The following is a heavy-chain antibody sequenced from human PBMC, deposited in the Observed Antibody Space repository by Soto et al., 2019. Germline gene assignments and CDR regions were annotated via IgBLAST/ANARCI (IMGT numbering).Heavy chain of an antibody. J-gene: IGHJ5*01. CDR1: GGSISDDSY. D-gene: IGHD2-2*01. CDR3: ARDEYQLLSSVSWFDS. CDR2: IYHTGNA. Sequence: SETLSLTCTVSGGSISDDSYWSWIRQTPGKGLEWIGYIYHTGNAYYNPSLRSRVSISVDKSKSQFSLKLISVTAADTAVYFCARDEYQLLSSVSWFDSWGQGTLVTVSS. V-gene: IGHV4-30-4*01.